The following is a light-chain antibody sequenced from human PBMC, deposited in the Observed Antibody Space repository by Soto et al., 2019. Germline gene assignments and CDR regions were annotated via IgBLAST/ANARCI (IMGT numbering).Light chain of an antibody. V-gene: IGKV3-20*01. J-gene: IGKJ1*01. CDR3: QQYGSSPQT. CDR2: GGS. CDR1: QGVSGSY. Sequence: EVVLTQSPDALSLSPGERATLSCRASQGVSGSYLAWYQQKPGQAPRLLIHGGSSRATGIPDRFSGSGLGTDFTLTISRLEPEDFAVYYCQQYGSSPQTFGQGTKVDIK.